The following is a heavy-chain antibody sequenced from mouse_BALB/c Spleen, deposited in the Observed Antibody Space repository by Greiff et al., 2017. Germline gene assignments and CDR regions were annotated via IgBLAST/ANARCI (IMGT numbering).Heavy chain of an antibody. CDR2: IWAGGST. CDR3: ARDYGYDAFDY. V-gene: IGHV2-9*02. CDR1: GFSLTSYG. J-gene: IGHJ3*01. D-gene: IGHD2-2*01. Sequence: VKLVESGPGLVAPSQSLSITCTVSGFSLTSYGVHWVRQPPGKGLEWLGVIWAGGSTNYNSALMSRLSISKDNSKSQVFLKMNSLQTDDTAMYYCARDYGYDAFDYWCQGTLVTVSA.